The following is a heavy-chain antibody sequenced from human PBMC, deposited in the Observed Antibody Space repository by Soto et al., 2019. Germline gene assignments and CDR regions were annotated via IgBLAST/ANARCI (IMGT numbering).Heavy chain of an antibody. J-gene: IGHJ4*02. CDR1: GFTFSDYH. CDR3: ARQRGYYDSSGLDY. Sequence: LRLSCADSGFTFSDYHMTWIRQAPGKGLQWVSYISGGGGSTIYYADSVKGRFTISRDNAKNSLYLQMNTLRAEDTAVYYCARQRGYYDSSGLDYWGQGTLVTVSS. V-gene: IGHV3-11*01. CDR2: ISGGGGSTI. D-gene: IGHD3-22*01.